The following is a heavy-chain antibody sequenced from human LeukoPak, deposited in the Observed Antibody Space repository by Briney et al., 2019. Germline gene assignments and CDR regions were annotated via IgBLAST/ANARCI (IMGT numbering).Heavy chain of an antibody. Sequence: GASVKVSCKASGGTFSSYTINWVRQAPGQGLEWMGGIIPVFGTANYVQKFQGRVTITADESTSTAYMELSSLRSEDTAVYYCARAKYGPSTSCYDYWGQGTLVTVSS. CDR1: GGTFSSYT. V-gene: IGHV1-69*13. J-gene: IGHJ4*02. CDR2: IIPVFGTA. D-gene: IGHD2-2*01. CDR3: ARAKYGPSTSCYDY.